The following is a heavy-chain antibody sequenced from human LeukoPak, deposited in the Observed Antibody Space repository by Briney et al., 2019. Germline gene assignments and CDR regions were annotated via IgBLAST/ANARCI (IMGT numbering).Heavy chain of an antibody. D-gene: IGHD3-10*01. J-gene: IGHJ6*02. V-gene: IGHV4-34*01. CDR3: ARAATMVRGVIIPIYYYYGMDV. Sequence: SETLSLTCAVYGGSFSGYYWSWIRPPPGKGLEWIGEINHSGSTNYNPSLKSRVTISVDTSKNQFSLKLSSVTAADTAVYYCARAATMVRGVIIPIYYYYGMDVWGQGTTVTVSS. CDR2: INHSGST. CDR1: GGSFSGYY.